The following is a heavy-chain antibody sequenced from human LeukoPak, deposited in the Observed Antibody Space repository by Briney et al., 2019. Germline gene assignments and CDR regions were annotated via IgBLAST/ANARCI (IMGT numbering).Heavy chain of an antibody. Sequence: SGGSLRLSCAASGFTFSSYAMHWVRQAPGKGLEYVSAIISNGGSTYYANSVKGRFTISRDNSKNTLYLQMGSLRAEDMAVYYCARGQYCSGGSCYHSGMDVWGQGTTVTVSS. CDR3: ARGQYCSGGSCYHSGMDV. J-gene: IGHJ6*02. D-gene: IGHD2-15*01. CDR1: GFTFSSYA. V-gene: IGHV3-64*01. CDR2: IISNGGST.